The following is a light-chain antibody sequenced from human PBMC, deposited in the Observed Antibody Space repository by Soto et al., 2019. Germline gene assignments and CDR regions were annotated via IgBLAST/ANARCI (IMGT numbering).Light chain of an antibody. J-gene: IGKJ5*01. CDR1: QILCRN. V-gene: IGKV3D-15*01. Sequence: EIVMTQSPATLSVSPGERATISCRAGQILCRNLALYQQKPGQAPRLLIHGASTRATVIPARFSGSGSGTEFTLTISSLQSEDFAVYYCQQYNNWPITFGQGTRLEIK. CDR3: QQYNNWPIT. CDR2: GAS.